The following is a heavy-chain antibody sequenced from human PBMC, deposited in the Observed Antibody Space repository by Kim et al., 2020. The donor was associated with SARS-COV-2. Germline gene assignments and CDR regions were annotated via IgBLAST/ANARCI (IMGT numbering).Heavy chain of an antibody. CDR1: GLTFISYS. CDR2: ISSSSSYI. J-gene: IGHJ4*02. V-gene: IGHV3-21*01. D-gene: IGHD3-9*01. Sequence: GGSLRLSCAASGLTFISYSMNWVRQAPGKGLEWVSSISSSSSYIYYADSVKGRFTISRDNAKNSLYLQMNSLRAEDTAVYYCARGALCDYVVLTGYSVSPIFDFPGAGTLVTASS. CDR3: ARGALCDYVVLTGYSVSPIFDF.